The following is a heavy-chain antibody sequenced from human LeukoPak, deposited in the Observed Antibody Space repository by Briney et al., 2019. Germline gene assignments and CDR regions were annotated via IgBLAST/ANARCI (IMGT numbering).Heavy chain of an antibody. Sequence: PGGSLRLSCSASRFNFSGYAMHWVRQAPGKGLEDVSSIPGNGDSTYYADSVKGRFTISRDNSKNTLYLQMSSLKPEDTAVYYCVTRPLGYCSCSSCSGPDYWGQGTLVTVSS. J-gene: IGHJ4*02. V-gene: IGHV3-64D*09. CDR2: IPGNGDST. CDR3: VTRPLGYCSCSSCSGPDY. D-gene: IGHD2-2*01. CDR1: RFNFSGYA.